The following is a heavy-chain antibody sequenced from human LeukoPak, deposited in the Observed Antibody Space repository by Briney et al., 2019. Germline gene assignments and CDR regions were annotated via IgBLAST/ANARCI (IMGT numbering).Heavy chain of an antibody. J-gene: IGHJ4*02. D-gene: IGHD3-16*01. CDR2: ISYDGSNK. Sequence: PGGSLRLSCAASGFTFSSYAMHWVRQAPGKGLEWVAVISYDGSNKYYADSVKGRFTISRDNSKNTLYLQMNSLRAEDTAVYYCARDRRGGFDYWGQGTLVTVSS. V-gene: IGHV3-30-3*01. CDR3: ARDRRGGFDY. CDR1: GFTFSSYA.